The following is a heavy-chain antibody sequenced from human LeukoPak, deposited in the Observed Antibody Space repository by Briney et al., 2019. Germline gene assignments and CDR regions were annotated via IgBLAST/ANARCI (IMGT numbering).Heavy chain of an antibody. V-gene: IGHV4-39*01. D-gene: IGHD3-22*01. CDR3: ARRRYYDGSGYLE. J-gene: IGHJ1*01. CDR2: TYYSGRT. CDR1: GDSVSRSDSY. Sequence: SETLSLTCSVSGDSVSRSDSYWDWIRQPPGKGLEWIGTTYYSGRTYYSPSLKSRVTMSVDPSNNQFSLNLRSVTAADTAVYYCARRRYYDGSGYLEWGQGTLLGVSS.